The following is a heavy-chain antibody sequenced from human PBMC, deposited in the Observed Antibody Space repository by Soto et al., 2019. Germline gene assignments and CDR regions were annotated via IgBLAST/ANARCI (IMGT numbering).Heavy chain of an antibody. V-gene: IGHV3-74*01. Sequence: EVQLVESGGGLVQPGGSLRLSCVASGFTFSASWIHWVRQAPGKGLVWVSRVNEYGTDSNYADFVKGRFTISRDNAKNTVYLQMDGLRADDTAVYYCARVAVVTRGIDYWGQGTLVTVSS. CDR2: VNEYGTDS. CDR1: GFTFSASW. D-gene: IGHD6-19*01. CDR3: ARVAVVTRGIDY. J-gene: IGHJ4*02.